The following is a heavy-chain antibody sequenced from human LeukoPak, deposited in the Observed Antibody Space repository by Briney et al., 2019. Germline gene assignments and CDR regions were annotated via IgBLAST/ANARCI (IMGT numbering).Heavy chain of an antibody. CDR3: ARYGSGSYYKYYYYYGMDV. CDR1: GGSISSYY. Sequence: SETLSLTCTVSGGSISSYYWSWIQQPPGKGLEWIGYIYYSGSTNYNPSLKSRVTISVDTSKNQFSLKLSSVTAADTAVYYCARYGSGSYYKYYYYYGMDVWGQGTTVTVSS. J-gene: IGHJ6*02. CDR2: IYYSGST. V-gene: IGHV4-59*08. D-gene: IGHD3-10*01.